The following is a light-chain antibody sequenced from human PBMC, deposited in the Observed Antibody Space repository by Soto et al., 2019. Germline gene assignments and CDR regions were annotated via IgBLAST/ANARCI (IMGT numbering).Light chain of an antibody. CDR1: QSISTY. CDR3: QQTYRAPLT. V-gene: IGKV1-39*01. CDR2: VAS. Sequence: DLQMTQSPSSLSASVGDRVTITCRASQSISTYLNWYQHKPGKAPKVLIYVASTLQSGVPSRFSGGGSGTDFTLTISSLQPEDFATYYCQQTYRAPLTFGGGTNVEIK. J-gene: IGKJ4*01.